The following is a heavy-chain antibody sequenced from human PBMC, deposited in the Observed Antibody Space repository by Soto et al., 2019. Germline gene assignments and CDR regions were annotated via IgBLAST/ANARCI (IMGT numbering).Heavy chain of an antibody. CDR3: AREVPSRYFDL. D-gene: IGHD1-1*01. V-gene: IGHV4-34*01. CDR2: INHSGST. CDR1: GGSFSDYY. Sequence: QVRLQQWGAGLLKPSETLPLTCAGYGGSFSDYYWTWIRQPPGKGLEWIGEINHSGSTNYNPSLKSGVTISVDTSKNQFSLKLNSVTAADTAVYYCAREVPSRYFDLWGRGTPVTVSS. J-gene: IGHJ2*01.